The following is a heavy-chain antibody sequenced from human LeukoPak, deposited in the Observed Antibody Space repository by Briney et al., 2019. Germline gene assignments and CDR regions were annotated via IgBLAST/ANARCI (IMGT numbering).Heavy chain of an antibody. Sequence: PGGSLRLSCAASGFTFSSYSMNWVRQAPGKGLEWVSSISSSSSYIYYADSVKGRFTISRDNAKNSLYLQMNSLRDEDTAVYYCARDYRTRIAAAGKGAPGYWGQGTLVTVSS. CDR3: ARDYRTRIAAAGKGAPGY. J-gene: IGHJ4*02. V-gene: IGHV3-21*01. D-gene: IGHD6-13*01. CDR1: GFTFSSYS. CDR2: ISSSSSYI.